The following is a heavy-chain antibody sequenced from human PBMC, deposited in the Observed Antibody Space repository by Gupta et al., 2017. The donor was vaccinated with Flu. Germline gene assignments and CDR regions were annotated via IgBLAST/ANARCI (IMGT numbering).Heavy chain of an antibody. CDR3: ARMYSSSWYRPDEKTDDSYYFDY. CDR1: GFTFSNYW. CDR2: IKQDGSEK. V-gene: IGHV3-7*01. J-gene: IGHJ4*02. D-gene: IGHD6-13*01. Sequence: EVQLVESGGGLVQPGGSLRLSCAASGFTFSNYWMSWVRQAPGKGLEWVANIKQDGSEKYYVDSVKGRFTISRDNAKKSLYLQMNSLRAEDTAVYYCARMYSSSWYRPDEKTDDSYYFDYWGQGTLVTVSS.